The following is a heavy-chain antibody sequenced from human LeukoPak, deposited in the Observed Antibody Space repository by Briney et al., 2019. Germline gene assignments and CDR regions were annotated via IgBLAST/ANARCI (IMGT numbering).Heavy chain of an antibody. CDR2: LHSGGRT. Sequence: GGSLRLSCAASGFTLSMNYMNWVRQAPGKGLERVSVLHSGGRTYYADSVKGRFAISRDDSKNTLHLQMHSLRVEDTAVYYCASENYGRDSYFDYWGQGTLVTVSS. CDR1: GFTLSMNY. D-gene: IGHD4-17*01. V-gene: IGHV3-66*01. J-gene: IGHJ4*02. CDR3: ASENYGRDSYFDY.